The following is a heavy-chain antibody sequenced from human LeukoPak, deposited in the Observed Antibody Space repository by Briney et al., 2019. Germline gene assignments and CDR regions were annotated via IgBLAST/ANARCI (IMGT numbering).Heavy chain of an antibody. Sequence: SVKVSCKAFGGTFSSYAISWVRQAPGQGLEWMGGIIPIFGTANYAQKFQGRVTITADESTSTAYMGLSSLRSEDTAVYYCARAQQLVRGYGMDVWGQGTTVTVSS. J-gene: IGHJ6*02. CDR1: GGTFSSYA. CDR2: IIPIFGTA. CDR3: ARAQQLVRGYGMDV. V-gene: IGHV1-69*13. D-gene: IGHD6-13*01.